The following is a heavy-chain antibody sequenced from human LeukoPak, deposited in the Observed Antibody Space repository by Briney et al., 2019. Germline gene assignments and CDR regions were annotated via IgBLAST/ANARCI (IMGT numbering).Heavy chain of an antibody. D-gene: IGHD2-21*01. CDR2: INPSGGST. J-gene: IGHJ4*02. Sequence: GSSVKVSCKASGGTFSSYAISWVRQAPGQGLEWMGIINPSGGSTSYAQKFQGRVTMTRDTSTSTVYMELSSLRSEDTAVYYCARENHGQGWDGIYYFDYWGQGTLVTVSS. CDR1: GGTFSSYA. CDR3: ARENHGQGWDGIYYFDY. V-gene: IGHV1-46*01.